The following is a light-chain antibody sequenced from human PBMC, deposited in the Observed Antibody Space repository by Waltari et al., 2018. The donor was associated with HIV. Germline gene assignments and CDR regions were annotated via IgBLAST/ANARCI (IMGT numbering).Light chain of an antibody. CDR1: QSISNW. Sequence: DIQMTQSPSALSASVGDRVTITCRASQSISNWLAWYQQKPGKVPILLIYQASSLKEGVPSRFSGSGSGTEFTLTITGLQPDDFATYYCQQYNSYSYTFGQGTKLEI. CDR2: QAS. CDR3: QQYNSYSYT. V-gene: IGKV1-5*03. J-gene: IGKJ2*01.